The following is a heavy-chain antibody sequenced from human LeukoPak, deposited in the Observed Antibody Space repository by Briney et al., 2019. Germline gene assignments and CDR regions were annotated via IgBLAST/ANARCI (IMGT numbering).Heavy chain of an antibody. J-gene: IGHJ6*03. D-gene: IGHD5-18*01. CDR3: ARDAFAHTTMVTSYMDV. CDR1: GYTFTSYY. V-gene: IGHV1-46*01. Sequence: ASVKVSCKASGYTFTSYYMHWVRQAPGQGLEWMGIINPSGGSTSYAQKLQGRVTMTTDTSASTAYMELRSLRSDDTAVYYCARDAFAHTTMVTSYMDVWGKGTTVTVSS. CDR2: INPSGGST.